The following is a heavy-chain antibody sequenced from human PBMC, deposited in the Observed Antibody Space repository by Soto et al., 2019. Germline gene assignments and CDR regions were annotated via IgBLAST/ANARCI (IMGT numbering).Heavy chain of an antibody. J-gene: IGHJ4*02. V-gene: IGHV4-28*01. CDR3: ARKTDGYNPFDD. Sequence: QVQLQESGPGLVKPSDTLSLTCAVSGYSISSNNWWGWIRQSPGKGLDWIGYIYYSGSTHYNPSLKSRVSMSVDTSKNQFSLKVSSVTAVDTAVYYCARKTDGYNPFDDWGQGTLVTVSS. CDR2: IYYSGST. D-gene: IGHD5-12*01. CDR1: GYSISSNNW.